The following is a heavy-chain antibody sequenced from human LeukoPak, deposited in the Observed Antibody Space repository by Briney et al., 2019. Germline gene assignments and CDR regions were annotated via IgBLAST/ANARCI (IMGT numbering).Heavy chain of an antibody. Sequence: SVKVSCKASGGTFSSYAISWVRQAPGQGLEWMGGIIPIFGTANYAQKFQGRVTITADESTSTAYMELSSLRSEDTAVYYCARDTGYSSSWYEGNWFDPWGQGTLVTASS. J-gene: IGHJ5*02. D-gene: IGHD6-13*01. V-gene: IGHV1-69*13. CDR2: IIPIFGTA. CDR3: ARDTGYSSSWYEGNWFDP. CDR1: GGTFSSYA.